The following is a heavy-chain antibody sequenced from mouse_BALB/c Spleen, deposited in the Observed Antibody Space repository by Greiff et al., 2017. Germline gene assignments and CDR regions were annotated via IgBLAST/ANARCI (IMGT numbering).Heavy chain of an antibody. CDR1: GFTFSSFV. CDR3: ARKDFAY. J-gene: IGHJ3*01. V-gene: IGHV5-17*02. CDR2: ISSGSSTI. Sequence: EVMLVESGGGLVQPGGSRKLACAASGFTFSSFVMHWVRQAPEKGLEWVAYISSGSSTIYYADTVKGRFTISRDNPKNTLFLQMTSLRSEDTAMYYCARKDFAYWGQGTLVTVSA.